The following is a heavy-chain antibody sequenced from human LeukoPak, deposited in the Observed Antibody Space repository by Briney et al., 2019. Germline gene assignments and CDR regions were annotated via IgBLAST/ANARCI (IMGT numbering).Heavy chain of an antibody. V-gene: IGHV3-66*01. J-gene: IGHJ4*02. CDR3: ARGSGRKGGSWHPGNFDY. Sequence: GGSLRLSCAASGFTFSSYAMSWVRQAPGKGLEWVSVIYSGGSTYYADSVKGRFTISRDNSKNTLYLQMNSLRAEDTAVYYCARGSGRKGGSWHPGNFDYWGQGTLVTVSS. CDR1: GFTFSSYA. D-gene: IGHD1-26*01. CDR2: IYSGGST.